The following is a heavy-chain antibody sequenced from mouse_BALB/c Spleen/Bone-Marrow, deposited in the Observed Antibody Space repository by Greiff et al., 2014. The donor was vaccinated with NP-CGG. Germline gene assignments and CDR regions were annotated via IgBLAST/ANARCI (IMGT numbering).Heavy chain of an antibody. CDR2: IDPANGNT. D-gene: IGHD2-1*01. CDR1: GFNIKDTY. J-gene: IGHJ4*01. CDR3: AIYYGNYYAMDY. Sequence: EVQLQQSGAELMKPGASVKLSCTASGFNIKDTYMHWVKQRPEQGLEWIGRIDPANGNTKYDPKFQGKATITADTSSNTAYLQLSSLTSEDTAVYYCAIYYGNYYAMDYWGQGTSVTVSS. V-gene: IGHV14-3*02.